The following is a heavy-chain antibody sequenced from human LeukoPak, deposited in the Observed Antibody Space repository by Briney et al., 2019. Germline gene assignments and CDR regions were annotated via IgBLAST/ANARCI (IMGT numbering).Heavy chain of an antibody. V-gene: IGHV3-23*01. J-gene: IGHJ4*02. CDR2: ISGSGGST. CDR3: AKVRRQQLVFDY. Sequence: GGSLRLSCAASGFTFSSYAMSWVRQAPGKGLEWASAISGSGGSTYYADSVKGRFTISRDNSKNTLYLQMNSLRAEDTAVYYCAKVRRQQLVFDYWGQGTLVTVSS. D-gene: IGHD6-13*01. CDR1: GFTFSSYA.